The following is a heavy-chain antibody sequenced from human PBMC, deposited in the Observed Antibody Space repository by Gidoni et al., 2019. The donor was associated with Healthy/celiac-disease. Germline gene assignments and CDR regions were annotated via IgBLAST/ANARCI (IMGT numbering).Heavy chain of an antibody. CDR3: AKDILWDDFWSGYPACDY. CDR2: ISGSGGST. V-gene: IGHV3-23*01. D-gene: IGHD3-3*01. J-gene: IGHJ4*02. Sequence: PGKGLEWVSAISGSGGSTYSADSVKGRFTISRDNYKNTLDLQMNSLRAEDTAVYYCAKDILWDDFWSGYPACDYCGQGTLVTVSS.